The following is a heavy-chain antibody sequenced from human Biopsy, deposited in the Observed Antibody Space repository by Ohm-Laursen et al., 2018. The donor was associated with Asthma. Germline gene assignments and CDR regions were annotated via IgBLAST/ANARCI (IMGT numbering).Heavy chain of an antibody. J-gene: IGHJ6*02. V-gene: IGHV4-34*01. CDR3: ARGSSSRLSQWELLVSGGKRAHSYYGMDV. Sequence: GTLSLTCAVYGGSFSSNYWSWIRPTPGKGLEWLGDTHHSGNTHYNPALRSRLTLSVDTSKNQFSLRLTSVTAADTAVYYCARGSSSRLSQWELLVSGGKRAHSYYGMDVWGQGTTVTVSS. D-gene: IGHD1-26*01. CDR1: GGSFSSNY. CDR2: THHSGNT.